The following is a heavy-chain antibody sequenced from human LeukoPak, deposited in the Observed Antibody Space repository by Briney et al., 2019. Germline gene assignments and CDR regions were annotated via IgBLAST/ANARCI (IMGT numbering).Heavy chain of an antibody. D-gene: IGHD6-13*01. CDR1: GFTFSSYI. J-gene: IGHJ4*02. CDR3: AKDMEHSSSWYFDY. CDR2: ISWNSGSI. V-gene: IGHV3-9*01. Sequence: PGGSLRLSCAASGFTFSSYIMNWVRQAPGKGLEWVSGISWNSGSIGYADSVKGRFTISRDNAKNSLYLQMNSLRAEDTALYYCAKDMEHSSSWYFDYWGQGTLVTVSS.